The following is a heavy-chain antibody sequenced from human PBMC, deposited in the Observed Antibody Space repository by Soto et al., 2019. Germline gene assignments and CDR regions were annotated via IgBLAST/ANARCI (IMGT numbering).Heavy chain of an antibody. Sequence: ASVKVSCKASGYTFTNYALHWVRQAPGQRLEWMGWINAGKGNTKYSQELQGRVTITRDTAARTAYMELSSLTSEDTAVYYCARNYDARYYYYYAVDVWGQGTTVTVSS. CDR3: ARNYDARYYYYYAVDV. J-gene: IGHJ6*02. V-gene: IGHV1-3*03. CDR2: INAGKGNT. D-gene: IGHD5-12*01. CDR1: GYTFTNYA.